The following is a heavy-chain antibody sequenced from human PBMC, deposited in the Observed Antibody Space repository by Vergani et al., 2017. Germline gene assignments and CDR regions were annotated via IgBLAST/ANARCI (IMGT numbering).Heavy chain of an antibody. CDR1: GFSFSSYS. D-gene: IGHD3-22*01. J-gene: IGHJ3*02. Sequence: EVQLVESGGGLVKPGGSLRLSCAAFGFSFSSYSLNWVRQAPGKGLEWVSSISSSTSYIYYADSVKGRFTISRDNAKNSLYLQMNSLRAEDTAVYYCARLLYYYDSSGPLSDAFDIWGQGTMVTVSS. V-gene: IGHV3-21*01. CDR3: ARLLYYYDSSGPLSDAFDI. CDR2: ISSSTSYI.